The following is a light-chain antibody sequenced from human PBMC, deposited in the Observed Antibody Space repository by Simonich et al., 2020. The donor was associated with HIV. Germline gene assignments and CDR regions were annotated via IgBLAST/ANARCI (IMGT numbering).Light chain of an antibody. J-gene: IGKJ4*01. Sequence: DIVMTQSPDSLAVSLGERATINCKSSQSILYSSNNKNFLAWYQQKPGQPPELLIYWASTRESGVPSRFSGSGSGTEYTLTISSLQPEDFATYYCQQYYSSLLTFGGGTKVEIK. CDR3: QQYYSSLLT. CDR1: QSILYSSNNKNF. V-gene: IGKV4-1*01. CDR2: WAS.